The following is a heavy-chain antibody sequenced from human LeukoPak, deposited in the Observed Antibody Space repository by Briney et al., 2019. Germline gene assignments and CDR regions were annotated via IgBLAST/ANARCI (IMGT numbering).Heavy chain of an antibody. V-gene: IGHV1-8*01. Sequence: ASVKVSCKASGYTFTSYDINWVRQATGQGLEWMGWMNPNSGNTGYAQKFQGRVTMTRNTSISTAYTELSSLRSEDTAVYYCARGAYYYDSSGFKFDYWGQGTLVTVSS. CDR1: GYTFTSYD. J-gene: IGHJ4*02. CDR3: ARGAYYYDSSGFKFDY. D-gene: IGHD3-22*01. CDR2: MNPNSGNT.